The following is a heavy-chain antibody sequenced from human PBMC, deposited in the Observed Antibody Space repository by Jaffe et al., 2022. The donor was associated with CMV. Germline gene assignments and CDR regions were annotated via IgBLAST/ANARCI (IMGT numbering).Heavy chain of an antibody. D-gene: IGHD3-22*01. V-gene: IGHV3-74*01. J-gene: IGHJ3*02. CDR3: AILYYYDSSGYYEAFDI. CDR2: INSDGSST. CDR1: GFTFSSYW. Sequence: EVQLVESGGGLVQPGGSLRLSCAASGFTFSSYWMHWVRQAPGKGLVWVSRINSDGSSTSYADSVKGRFTISRDNAKNTLYLQMNSLRAEDTAVYYCAILYYYDSSGYYEAFDIWGQGTMVTVSS.